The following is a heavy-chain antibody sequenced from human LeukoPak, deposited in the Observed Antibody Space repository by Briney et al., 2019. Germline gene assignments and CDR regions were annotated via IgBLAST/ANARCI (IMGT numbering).Heavy chain of an antibody. Sequence: ASVKVSCKDSGYTFTGYYMHWVRQAPGQGLEWMGRINPNSGGTNYAQKFQGRVTMTRDTSISTAYMELSRLRSDDTAVYYCARGGYSYGYPDYWGQGTLVTVSS. CDR2: INPNSGGT. CDR3: ARGGYSYGYPDY. CDR1: GYTFTGYY. D-gene: IGHD5-18*01. V-gene: IGHV1-2*06. J-gene: IGHJ4*02.